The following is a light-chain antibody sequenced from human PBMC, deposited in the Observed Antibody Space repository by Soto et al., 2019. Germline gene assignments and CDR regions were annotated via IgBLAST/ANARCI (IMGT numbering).Light chain of an antibody. V-gene: IGLV1-40*01. CDR3: QAYDYTLTASV. CDR1: TSNLGAGYD. Sequence: QSVLTQPPSVSGAPGQRVTLSCTGSTSNLGAGYDVHWYQQLPGAAPKLVIFGNRNRPSGVPERFSGSKSGTSASLAITGLQAEDEADYYCQAYDYTLTASVFGGGTKVTVL. J-gene: IGLJ3*02. CDR2: GNR.